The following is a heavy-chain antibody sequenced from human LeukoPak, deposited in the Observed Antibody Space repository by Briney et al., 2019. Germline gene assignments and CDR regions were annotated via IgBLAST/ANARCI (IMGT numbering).Heavy chain of an antibody. V-gene: IGHV4-59*08. D-gene: IGHD3-10*01. CDR2: IYYSGST. CDR3: ARAGQIGPHFDY. CDR1: GGSISSYY. Sequence: PSETLSLTCTVSGGSISSYYRSWIRQPPGKGLDWIGYIYYSGSTNYNPSLKSRVTISVDTPKNQFSLKLSSVTAADTAVYYCARAGQIGPHFDYWGQGTLVTVSS. J-gene: IGHJ4*02.